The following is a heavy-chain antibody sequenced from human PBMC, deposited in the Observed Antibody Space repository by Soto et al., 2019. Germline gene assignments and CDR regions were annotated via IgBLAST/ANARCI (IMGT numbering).Heavy chain of an antibody. CDR1: GCIFRRYA. J-gene: IGHJ5*02. V-gene: IGHV3-23*01. CDR3: PPCGGQLVSWFDP. CDR2: SSGSGGST. Sequence: GSLRLPCAGSGCIFRRYAMLWVRQAPGKGLEWVSASSGSGGSTHYADSVKRRFTISRDNSEKTLYLQMNSLSAGDAPVHYLPPCGGQLVSWFDPWGQGTLVTVSS. D-gene: IGHD6-6*01.